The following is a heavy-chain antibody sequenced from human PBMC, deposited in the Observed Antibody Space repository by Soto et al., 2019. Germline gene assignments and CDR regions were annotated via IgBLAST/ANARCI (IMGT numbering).Heavy chain of an antibody. Sequence: GGSLRLSCAASGFTFGSYAMHWVRQAPGKGLEWVAVISYDGSNKYYADSVKGRFIISRDNSRNTLYLQMNSLRVEDTAVYYCAREDHGDSRGYYYGMDVWGQGTTVTVSS. V-gene: IGHV3-30-3*01. CDR2: ISYDGSNK. D-gene: IGHD4-17*01. J-gene: IGHJ6*02. CDR1: GFTFGSYA. CDR3: AREDHGDSRGYYYGMDV.